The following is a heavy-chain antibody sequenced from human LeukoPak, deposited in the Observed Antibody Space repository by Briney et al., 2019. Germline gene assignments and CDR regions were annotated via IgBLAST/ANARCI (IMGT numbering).Heavy chain of an antibody. D-gene: IGHD2-15*01. CDR1: GYTFTSYD. CDR3: ARSNRLRHCSGGSCYSFGY. J-gene: IGHJ4*02. V-gene: IGHV1-8*01. CDR2: MNPNSVNT. Sequence: GASVKVSCKASGYTFTSYDINWVRHATGQGLEWMGWMNPNSVNTGYAQKFQGRVTMTRNPSISTAYMELSSLRSEDTAVYYCARSNRLRHCSGGSCYSFGYWGQGTLVTVSS.